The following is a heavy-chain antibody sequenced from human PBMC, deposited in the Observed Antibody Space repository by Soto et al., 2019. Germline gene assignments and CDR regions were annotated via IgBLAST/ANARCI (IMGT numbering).Heavy chain of an antibody. CDR1: GGSIRSDF. CDR3: ARPYYDGSLYWYFDL. D-gene: IGHD3-22*01. V-gene: IGHV4-59*01. CDR2: IHYSGST. Sequence: QVQLQESGPGLVKPSETLSLTCTVSGGSIRSDFWTWIRQPPGKALEWIGSIHYSGSTNYNPSLKSRLTISIDRSKNHFSLKLSSVPAADTAVYYCARPYYDGSLYWYFDLWGRGTLVTVSS. J-gene: IGHJ2*01.